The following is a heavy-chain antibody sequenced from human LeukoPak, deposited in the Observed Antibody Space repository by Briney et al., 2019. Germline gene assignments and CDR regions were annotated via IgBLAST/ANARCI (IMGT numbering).Heavy chain of an antibody. CDR3: AKYGGSGWVIDN. CDR1: GGSISSYY. V-gene: IGHV4-59*08. Sequence: SETLSLTCTVSGGSISSYYWSWIRQPPGKGREWIGYIYYTGATSYNPSLKSRVTISVDTSKNQFSLKVTSVTTADTAVYYCAKYGGSGWVIDNWGQGTLVTVSS. CDR2: IYYTGAT. D-gene: IGHD6-19*01. J-gene: IGHJ4*02.